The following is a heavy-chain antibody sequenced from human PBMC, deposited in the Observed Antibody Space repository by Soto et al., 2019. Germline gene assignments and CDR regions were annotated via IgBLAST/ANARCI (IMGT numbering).Heavy chain of an antibody. CDR2: IKSKTDGGTT. Sequence: EVQLVESGGGLVKPGGSLRLSCAASGFTFSNAWMNWVRQAPGKGLEWVGRIKSKTDGGTTDYAAPVKSRFTISRDDSKNTLYLQMNSLKTEDTAVYYCTTDRVRLYTFDPWGQGTLVTVSS. V-gene: IGHV3-15*07. CDR1: GFTFSNAW. D-gene: IGHD2-2*02. CDR3: TTDRVRLYTFDP. J-gene: IGHJ5*02.